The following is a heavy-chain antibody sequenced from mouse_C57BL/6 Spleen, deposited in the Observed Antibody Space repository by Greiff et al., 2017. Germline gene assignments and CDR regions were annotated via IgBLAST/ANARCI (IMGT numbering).Heavy chain of an antibody. J-gene: IGHJ1*03. Sequence: VQLQQSGPELVKPGASVQISCKASGYTFTDYYMNWVKQSHGKSLEWIGDINPNNGGTSYNQKFKGKATLTVDNSSSTAYMELRGLASEDCAVYYCARREYFDVWGTGATVTVSS. V-gene: IGHV1-26*01. CDR2: INPNNGGT. CDR1: GYTFTDYY. CDR3: ARREYFDV.